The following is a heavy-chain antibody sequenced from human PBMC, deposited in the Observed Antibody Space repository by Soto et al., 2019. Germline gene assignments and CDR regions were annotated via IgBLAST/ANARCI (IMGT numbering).Heavy chain of an antibody. J-gene: IGHJ5*02. V-gene: IGHV1-24*01. CDR2: FDPEDGET. CDR3: ATEAFKVNTYNWFDT. D-gene: IGHD3-16*01. Sequence: ASVKVSCKVSGYTLTELSMHWVRQAPGKGLEWMGGFDPEDGETIYAQKFQGRVTMTEDTSTDTAYMELSSMRSEDTAGYYCATEAFKVNTYNWFDTWGQGTLVTVSS. CDR1: GYTLTELS.